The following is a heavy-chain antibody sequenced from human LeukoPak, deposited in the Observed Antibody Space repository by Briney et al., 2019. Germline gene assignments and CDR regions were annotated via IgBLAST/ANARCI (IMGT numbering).Heavy chain of an antibody. CDR3: TRDPYY. Sequence: GGSLRLSCAASGFTVTSNFVNWVRQAPGKGLEWVSVIYSGGTTYHADSVKGRFTISRDNSKNTVFLQMDSLRGEDTSVYYCTRDPYYWGEGTLVTVSS. V-gene: IGHV3-66*01. CDR1: GFTVTSNF. J-gene: IGHJ4*02. CDR2: IYSGGTT.